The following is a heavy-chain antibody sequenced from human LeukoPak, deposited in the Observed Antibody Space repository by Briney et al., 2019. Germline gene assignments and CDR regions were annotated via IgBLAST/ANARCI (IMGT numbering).Heavy chain of an antibody. Sequence: GGSLRLSCAVSGISLSNYGMSWVRQAPGKGLEWVAGISGSGGGTNYADSVKGRFTISRDNAKNTLYLQMNRLRAEDTAVYFCAKRGVVIRVILGGFHKEAYYFDSWGQGALVTVSS. D-gene: IGHD3-22*01. V-gene: IGHV3-23*01. CDR2: ISGSGGGT. J-gene: IGHJ4*02. CDR1: GISLSNYG. CDR3: AKRGVVIRVILGGFHKEAYYFDS.